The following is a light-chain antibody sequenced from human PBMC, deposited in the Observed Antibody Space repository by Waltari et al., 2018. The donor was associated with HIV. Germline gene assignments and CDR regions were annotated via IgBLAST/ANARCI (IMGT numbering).Light chain of an antibody. V-gene: IGKV3-11*01. J-gene: IGKJ1*01. Sequence: EIVLTQFPATLSLSPGERATLSCRASQSVSSFLAWYQQKPGQAPRLLIFGASNRATGIPARFSGSGSGTDFTLTISSLEPEDFAVYYCQHRINWPWTFGQGTKVEVK. CDR2: GAS. CDR3: QHRINWPWT. CDR1: QSVSSF.